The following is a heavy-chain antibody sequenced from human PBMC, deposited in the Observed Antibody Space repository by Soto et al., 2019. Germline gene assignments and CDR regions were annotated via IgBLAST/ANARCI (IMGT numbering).Heavy chain of an antibody. CDR1: GFTFSDYY. V-gene: IGHV3-11*01. CDR2: ISSSGSTI. J-gene: IGHJ4*02. CDR3: ATRNNLYSSGSLGVDY. D-gene: IGHD5-18*01. Sequence: QVQLVESGGGLVKPGGSLRLSCAASGFTFSDYYMSWIRQAPGKGLEWVSYISSSGSTISYADSVKGRFTISRDNAKNSLYLQMNSLRADDTAVYYCATRNNLYSSGSLGVDYWGQGTLVTVSS.